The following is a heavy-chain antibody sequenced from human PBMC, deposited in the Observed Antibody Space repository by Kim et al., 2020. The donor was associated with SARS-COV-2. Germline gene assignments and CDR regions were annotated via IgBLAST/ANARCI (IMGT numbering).Heavy chain of an antibody. D-gene: IGHD3-16*01. CDR2: ISSSGSTI. Sequence: GGSLRLSCAASGFTFSDYYMSWIRQAPGKGLEWVSYISSSGSTIYYADSVKGRFTISRDNAKNSLYLQMNSLRAEDTAVYYCASLRLGESQAFDYWGQGTLVTVSS. J-gene: IGHJ4*02. CDR3: ASLRLGESQAFDY. CDR1: GFTFSDYY. V-gene: IGHV3-11*01.